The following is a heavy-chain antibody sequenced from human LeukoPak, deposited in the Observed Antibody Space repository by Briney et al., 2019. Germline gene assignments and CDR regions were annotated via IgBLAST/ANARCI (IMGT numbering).Heavy chain of an antibody. CDR3: ARDYGDYEGFGYNWFDP. CDR1: GFTFSSYG. Sequence: PGGSLRLSCAASGFTFSSYGMHWVRQAPGKGLEGWAVIWYDGSNKYYADSVKGRFTISRDNSKNTLYLQMNSLRAEDTAVYYCARDYGDYEGFGYNWFDPWGQGTLVTVSS. D-gene: IGHD4-17*01. CDR2: IWYDGSNK. V-gene: IGHV3-33*01. J-gene: IGHJ5*02.